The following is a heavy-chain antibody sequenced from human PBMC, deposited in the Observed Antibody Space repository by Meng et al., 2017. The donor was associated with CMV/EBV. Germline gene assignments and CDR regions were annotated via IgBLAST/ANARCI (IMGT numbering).Heavy chain of an antibody. Sequence: QVHLVQSGAEMKKPGAPVTVSCTTSGFTFSDYYIHWVRQAPGQGLEWMGWVNSNNDATNYARKFQGRVSMTRDTSISTAHMELSRLMSDDTAVYYCVRSSGWSLFDYWGQGTLVTVSS. CDR1: GFTFSDYY. CDR3: VRSSGWSLFDY. CDR2: VNSNNDAT. V-gene: IGHV1-2*02. J-gene: IGHJ4*02. D-gene: IGHD6-19*01.